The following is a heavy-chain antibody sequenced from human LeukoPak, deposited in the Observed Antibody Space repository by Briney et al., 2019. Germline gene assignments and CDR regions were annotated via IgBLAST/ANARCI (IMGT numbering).Heavy chain of an antibody. CDR3: ARSILSDCYDY. D-gene: IGHD3-3*01. J-gene: IGHJ4*02. Sequence: SETLSLTCAVYGGSFSGYYWSWIRQPPGKGLEWIGEINHSGSTNYNPSLKSRVTISVDTSKNQFSLKLSSVTAADTAVYYCARSILSDCYDYWGQGTLVTVSS. CDR2: INHSGST. CDR1: GGSFSGYY. V-gene: IGHV4-34*01.